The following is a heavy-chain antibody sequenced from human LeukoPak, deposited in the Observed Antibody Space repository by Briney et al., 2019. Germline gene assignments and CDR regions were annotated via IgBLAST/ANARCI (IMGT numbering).Heavy chain of an antibody. D-gene: IGHD5-18*01. CDR1: GGTFSSYA. Sequence: ASVKVSCKASGGTFSSYAISWVRQAPGQGLEWMGGIIPIFGTANYAQKFQGRVTITADESTSTAYMELSSLRSEDTAVYYCARDRRIADTAKSYYYYGMDVWGQGTTVTVSS. J-gene: IGHJ6*02. CDR3: ARDRRIADTAKSYYYYGMDV. CDR2: IIPIFGTA. V-gene: IGHV1-69*13.